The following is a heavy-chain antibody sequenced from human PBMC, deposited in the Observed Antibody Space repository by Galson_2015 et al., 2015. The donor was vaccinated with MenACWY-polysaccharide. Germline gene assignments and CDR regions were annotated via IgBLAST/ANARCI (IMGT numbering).Heavy chain of an antibody. CDR2: IKQDGSEK. J-gene: IGHJ5*01. Sequence: SLRLSCEAYGFTFSSHWMTWVRQAPGKGLEWVATIKQDGSEKYYVDSVKGRFTISRDNAKNSLSLQMNSLRAEDTAVYYCARAGEGWFDFWGQGTLITVSS. V-gene: IGHV3-7*01. D-gene: IGHD3-10*01. CDR1: GFTFSSHW. CDR3: ARAGEGWFDF.